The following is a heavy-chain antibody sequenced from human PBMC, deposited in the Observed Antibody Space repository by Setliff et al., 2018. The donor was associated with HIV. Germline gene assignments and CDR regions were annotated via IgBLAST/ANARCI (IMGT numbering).Heavy chain of an antibody. J-gene: IGHJ3*01. CDR3: VTDEKVAFDV. Sequence: GGSLRLSCAASGFTFSNAWMTWVRQGPGKGLEWVGRIKSEFDGGTTDYAATVRGRFTFSRDDSKDTLYLQMNSLKIEDTGTYYCVTDEKVAFDVWGQGTKVT. CDR1: GFTFSNAW. CDR2: IKSEFDGGTT. V-gene: IGHV3-15*01.